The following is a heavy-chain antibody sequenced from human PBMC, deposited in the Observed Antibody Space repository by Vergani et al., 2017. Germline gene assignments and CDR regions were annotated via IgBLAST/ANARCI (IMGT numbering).Heavy chain of an antibody. J-gene: IGHJ4*02. Sequence: QVTLKESGPALVKPTQTLTLTCTFSGFSLSTSGMRVSWIRQPPGKALEWLARIDWDDDKYCSTSLKTRLTISKATSKNQVVLTMTNMDPVDTATYYCAHNTWIRYYFDYWGQGTLVTVSS. CDR2: IDWDDDK. CDR1: GFSLSTSGMR. CDR3: AHNTWIRYYFDY. D-gene: IGHD5-18*01. V-gene: IGHV2-70*12.